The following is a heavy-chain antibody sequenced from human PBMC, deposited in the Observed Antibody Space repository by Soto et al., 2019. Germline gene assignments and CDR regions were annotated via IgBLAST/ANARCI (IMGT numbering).Heavy chain of an antibody. J-gene: IGHJ4*02. CDR3: ARADLCGGDCYPFDY. V-gene: IGHV4-39*07. CDR1: GGSITSSSSY. Sequence: SETLSLTCTVSGGSITSSSSYWGWVRQPPGKGLEWIGYMYYSGSTYYNPSLKSRVTISIDRSKNQFSLKLSSVTAADTAVYYCARADLCGGDCYPFDYWGQGTLVTVSS. D-gene: IGHD2-21*02. CDR2: MYYSGST.